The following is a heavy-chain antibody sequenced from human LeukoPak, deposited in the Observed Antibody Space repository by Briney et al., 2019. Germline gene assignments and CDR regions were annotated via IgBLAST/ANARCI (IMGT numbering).Heavy chain of an antibody. CDR3: ARQGNYYDSSGYYYRGFDY. CDR1: GGFITTGSHY. CDR2: IYHSGTT. Sequence: SETLSLTCTVSGGFITTGSHYWGWVRQPPGKGLEWIGSIYHSGTTYYKSSLKNRVTISVDTSKNQFSLKLSSVTAADTAVYYCARQGNYYDSSGYYYRGFDYWGQGTLVTVSS. V-gene: IGHV4-39*01. J-gene: IGHJ4*02. D-gene: IGHD3-22*01.